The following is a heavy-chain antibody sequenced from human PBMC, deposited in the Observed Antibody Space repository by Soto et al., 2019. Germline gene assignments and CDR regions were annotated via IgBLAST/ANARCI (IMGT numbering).Heavy chain of an antibody. D-gene: IGHD2-15*01. J-gene: IGHJ4*02. CDR3: ARDHRAICSGGSCYPYFDY. Sequence: PGGSLRLSCAASGFTFSSYAMHWVRQAPGKGLEWVAVISYDGSNKYYADSVKGRFTISRDNSKNTLYLQMNSLRAEDTAVYYRARDHRAICSGGSCYPYFDYWGQGTLVTVSS. CDR2: ISYDGSNK. V-gene: IGHV3-30-3*01. CDR1: GFTFSSYA.